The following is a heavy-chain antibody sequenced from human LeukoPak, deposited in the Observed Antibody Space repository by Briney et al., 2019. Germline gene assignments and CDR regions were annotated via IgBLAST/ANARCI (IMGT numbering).Heavy chain of an antibody. D-gene: IGHD6-13*01. J-gene: IGHJ2*01. Sequence: GGSLRLSCAASGFTFSSYDIHWVRQATGKGLEWVSGIGTAGEIYYPGSVKGRFTISRENAKNSLYLLMNSLRAGDTVVYYCARAAYSSTWYSRYFDLWGRGTLVTVSS. V-gene: IGHV3-13*01. CDR2: IGTAGEI. CDR1: GFTFSSYD. CDR3: ARAAYSSTWYSRYFDL.